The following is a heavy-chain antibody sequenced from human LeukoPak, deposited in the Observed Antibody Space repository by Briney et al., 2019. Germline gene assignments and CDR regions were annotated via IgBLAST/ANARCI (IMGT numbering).Heavy chain of an antibody. CDR2: INHSGST. CDR3: ATAGVTKSSGVCYFDY. V-gene: IGHV4-34*01. J-gene: IGHJ4*02. CDR1: GGSLSSYY. D-gene: IGHD2-8*01. Sequence: SETLSLTCAVYGGSLSSYYWSWVRQPPGKGLEWIGEINHSGSTNYNPSLKSRVTISVDTPKNQFSLKLSSVTAADTAVYYCATAGVTKSSGVCYFDYWGQGTLVTVSS.